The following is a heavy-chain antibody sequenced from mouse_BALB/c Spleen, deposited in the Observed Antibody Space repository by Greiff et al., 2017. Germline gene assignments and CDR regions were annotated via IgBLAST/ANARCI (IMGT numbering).Heavy chain of an antibody. CDR3: TRGTSHFDV. V-gene: IGHV1S81*02. Sequence: VQLQQSGAELVKPGASVKLSCKASGYTFTSYYMYWVKQRPGQGLEWIGEINPSNGGTNFNEKFKSKATLTVDKSSSTAYMQLSSLTSEDSAVYYCTRGTSHFDVWGAGTTVTVSS. CDR1: GYTFTSYY. D-gene: IGHD3-3*01. J-gene: IGHJ1*01. CDR2: INPSNGGT.